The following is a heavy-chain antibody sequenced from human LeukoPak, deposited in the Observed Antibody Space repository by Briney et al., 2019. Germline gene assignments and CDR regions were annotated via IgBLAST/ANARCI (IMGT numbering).Heavy chain of an antibody. CDR2: IYFDGNS. J-gene: IGHJ4*02. Sequence: SETLSLTCTVSGGSLGSSSYYWGWIRQPPGEDLEWIGTIYFDGNSFYNPSLKSRVTISIDMSKNQFSLKLSSVTAADTAIYYCAAENGNFWIGYHYFEDWGQGTLVSVSS. V-gene: IGHV4-39*01. CDR3: AAENGNFWIGYHYFED. D-gene: IGHD3-3*01. CDR1: GGSLGSSSYY.